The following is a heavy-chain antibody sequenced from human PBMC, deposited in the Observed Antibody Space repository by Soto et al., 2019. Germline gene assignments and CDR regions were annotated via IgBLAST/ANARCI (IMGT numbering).Heavy chain of an antibody. D-gene: IGHD4-17*01. CDR1: GFSLSTSGVG. CDR2: SYWVDDK. Sequence: QITLKESGPTLVKPTQTLTLTCTFSGFSLSTSGVGVGWIRQPPGKALEWLALSYWVDDKRYSPSLKSRLTIPKDTSTNQWVRTKTNKDPVDKATYYGEHTAFYVELDYWGQGTLVTVSS. V-gene: IGHV2-5*02. CDR3: EHTAFYVELDY. J-gene: IGHJ4*02.